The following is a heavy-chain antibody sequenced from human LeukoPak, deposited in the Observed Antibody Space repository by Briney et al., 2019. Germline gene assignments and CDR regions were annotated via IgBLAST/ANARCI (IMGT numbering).Heavy chain of an antibody. CDR3: TRIEAAAGTLDY. J-gene: IGHJ4*02. Sequence: PGGSLRLSCTASGFTFGDYAMSWVRQAPGKGLEWVGFIRSKAYGGTTEYAASVKGRFTISRDDSKSIAYLQMNSLKTEDTAVYYCTRIEAAAGTLDYWGQGTLVTVSS. V-gene: IGHV3-49*04. CDR2: IRSKAYGGTT. D-gene: IGHD6-13*01. CDR1: GFTFGDYA.